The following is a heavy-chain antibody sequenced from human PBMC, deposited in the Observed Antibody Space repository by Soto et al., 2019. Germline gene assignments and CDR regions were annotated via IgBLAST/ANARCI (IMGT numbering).Heavy chain of an antibody. CDR1: GYTFTSYG. J-gene: IGHJ3*02. CDR2: ISAYNGNT. V-gene: IGHV1-18*01. CDR3: AREPYGEHAFDI. D-gene: IGHD4-17*01. Sequence: ASVKVSCEASGYTFTSYGISWVRQAPGQGLEWMGWISAYNGNTNYAQKLQGRVTMTTDTSTSTAYMELRSLRSEDTAVYYCAREPYGEHAFDIWGQGTMVTVSS.